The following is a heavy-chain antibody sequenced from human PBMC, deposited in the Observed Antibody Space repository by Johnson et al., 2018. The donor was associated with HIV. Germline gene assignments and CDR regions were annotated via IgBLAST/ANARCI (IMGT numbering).Heavy chain of an antibody. CDR3: ASSRRGQQLVPLAFDI. J-gene: IGHJ3*02. CDR2: IYSGGST. Sequence: VQLVESGGGLVQPGGSLRLSCAASGFTVSSNYMSWVRQAPGKGLEWVSVIYSGGSTYYADSVTGRFTISRDKSKNTLYLQMNSLRAEDTAVYYCASSRRGQQLVPLAFDIWGQGTMVTVSS. CDR1: GFTVSSNY. V-gene: IGHV3-66*02. D-gene: IGHD6-13*01.